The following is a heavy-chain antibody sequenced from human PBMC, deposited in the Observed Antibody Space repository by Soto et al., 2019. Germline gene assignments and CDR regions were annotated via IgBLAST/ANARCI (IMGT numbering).Heavy chain of an antibody. D-gene: IGHD3-9*01. J-gene: IGHJ6*02. V-gene: IGHV3-33*01. CDR2: IWYDGSNK. Sequence: GGSLRLSCAASGFTFSSYGMHWVRQAPGKGLEWVAVIWYDGSNKYYADSVKGRFTISRDNSKNTLYLQMNSLRAEDTAVYYCARVGQNYDILTGYHYYYYGMDVWGQGTTVTVSS. CDR3: ARVGQNYDILTGYHYYYYGMDV. CDR1: GFTFSSYG.